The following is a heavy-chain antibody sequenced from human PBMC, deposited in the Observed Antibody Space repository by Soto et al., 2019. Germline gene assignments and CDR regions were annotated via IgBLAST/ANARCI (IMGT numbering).Heavy chain of an antibody. CDR1: GFTFSNYA. D-gene: IGHD4-17*01. Sequence: PGGSLRLSCAASGFTFSNYAMSWVRQAPGKGPEWVSTISKSGSSTYYADSVKGRFTFSRDNSKNTLYLQMNSLRAEDTAVYYCARAYGGNPALFDPWGQGTLVTVSS. J-gene: IGHJ5*02. CDR2: ISKSGSST. CDR3: ARAYGGNPALFDP. V-gene: IGHV3-23*05.